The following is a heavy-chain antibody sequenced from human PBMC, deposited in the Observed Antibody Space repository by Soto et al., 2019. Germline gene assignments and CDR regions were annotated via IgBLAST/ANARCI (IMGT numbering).Heavy chain of an antibody. J-gene: IGHJ4*02. D-gene: IGHD6-6*01. V-gene: IGHV1-2*02. CDR2: INPNSGGT. CDR3: ARGGYSSSIFDY. Sequence: ASVKVSFKASGYTFTGYYMHWVRQAPGQGLEWMGWINPNSGGTNYAQKFQGRVTMTGDTSISTAYMELSRLRSDDTAVYYCARGGYSSSIFDYWGQGTLVTVSS. CDR1: GYTFTGYY.